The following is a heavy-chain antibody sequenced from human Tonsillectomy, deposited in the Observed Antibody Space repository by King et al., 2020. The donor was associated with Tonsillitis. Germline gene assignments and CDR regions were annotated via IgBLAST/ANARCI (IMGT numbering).Heavy chain of an antibody. V-gene: IGHV3-48*04. CDR2: ISSSSSII. CDR1: GFIFSSYS. Sequence: VQLVESGGGSVQPGESLRLSCAASGFIFSSYSINWVRQAPGKGLEWVSYISSSSSIIYHADSVRGRFTISRDNAKKSLYLQMNSLRADDTAVYYCARMVEGSGKYYDYWGPGTLVPVSS. J-gene: IGHJ4*02. D-gene: IGHD1-26*01. CDR3: ARMVEGSGKYYDY.